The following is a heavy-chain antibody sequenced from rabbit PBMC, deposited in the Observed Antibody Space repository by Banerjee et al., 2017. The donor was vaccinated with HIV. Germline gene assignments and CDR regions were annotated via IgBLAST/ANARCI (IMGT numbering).Heavy chain of an antibody. D-gene: IGHD1-1*01. J-gene: IGHJ4*01. CDR1: GIDFSSYYY. Sequence: QSLEESGGDLVKPGASLTLTCTASGIDFSSYYYMCWVRQAPGKGLEWIGCIYTGSGNTYYASWAKGRFTISKTSSTTVTLQMTSLTAADTATYFCARYAISGGYYIGYKLWGPGTLVTVS. V-gene: IGHV1S40*01. CDR3: ARYAISGGYYIGYKL. CDR2: IYTGSGNT.